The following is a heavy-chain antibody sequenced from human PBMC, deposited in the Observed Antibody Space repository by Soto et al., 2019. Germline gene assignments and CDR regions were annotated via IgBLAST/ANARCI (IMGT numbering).Heavy chain of an antibody. J-gene: IGHJ4*02. CDR2: ITSNGGST. CDR3: LVAVAGPFDY. Sequence: TGGSLRLSCAASGFTLSDFSMHWVRQAAGKGLEYVSGITSNGGSTFYADSVKGRFIISRDNSQNTVYLQMSSLTTADTAVYYCLVAVAGPFDYWGQGTLVTVSS. CDR1: GFTLSDFS. D-gene: IGHD6-19*01. V-gene: IGHV3-64D*06.